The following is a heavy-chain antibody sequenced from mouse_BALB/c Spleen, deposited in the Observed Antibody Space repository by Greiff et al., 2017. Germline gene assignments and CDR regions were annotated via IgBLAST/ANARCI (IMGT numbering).Heavy chain of an antibody. J-gene: IGHJ2*01. D-gene: IGHD2-3*01. Sequence: QVQLQQPGAELVMPGASVKMSCKASGYTFTDYWMHWVKQRPGQGLEWIGAIDTSDSYTSYNQKFKGKATLTVDESSSTAYMQLSSLTSEDSAVYYCARREWGYYDDWGQGTTLTVSS. CDR1: GYTFTDYW. CDR2: IDTSDSYT. CDR3: ARREWGYYDD. V-gene: IGHV1-69*01.